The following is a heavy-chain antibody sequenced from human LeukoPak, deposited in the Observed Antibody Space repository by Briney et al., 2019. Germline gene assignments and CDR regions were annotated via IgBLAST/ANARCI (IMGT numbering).Heavy chain of an antibody. CDR1: GFTFSSYW. CDR2: INHNGNVN. J-gene: IGHJ4*02. Sequence: GGSLRLSCAASGFTFSSYWMNWARQAPGKGLEWVASINHNGNVNYYVDSVKGRFTISRDNAKNSLYLEMNSLRPEDTAVYHCAKDSKVAAAGYFFDYWGQGTLVTVSS. V-gene: IGHV3-7*01. CDR3: AKDSKVAAAGYFFDY. D-gene: IGHD6-13*01.